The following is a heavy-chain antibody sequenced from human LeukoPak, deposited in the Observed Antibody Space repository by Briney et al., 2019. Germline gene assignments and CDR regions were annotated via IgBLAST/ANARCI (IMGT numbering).Heavy chain of an antibody. CDR2: IYNSGST. CDR1: GGSFSSYY. V-gene: IGHV4-59*12. D-gene: IGHD2-21*01. CDR3: ARVVAHIVVAYNWFDP. J-gene: IGHJ5*02. Sequence: SETLSLTCTVSGGSFSSYYWSWIRQPPGKGLEWIGYIYNSGSTNYNPSLKSRVTISVDTAKNQFSLKLSSVTAADTAVYYCARVVAHIVVAYNWFDPWGQGTLVTVSS.